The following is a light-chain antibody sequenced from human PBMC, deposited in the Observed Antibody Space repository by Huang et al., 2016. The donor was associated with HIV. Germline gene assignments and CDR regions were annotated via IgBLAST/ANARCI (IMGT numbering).Light chain of an antibody. CDR2: GAS. Sequence: VMTQSPASLSASPGARVTLSCRASQCVRTNLAWYQQKPGQAPTLLMFGASTRATSTPPRFSGGGSGTDFTLTITSLQSSDSAIYYCQQYNDWPPLTFGGGTKVEI. V-gene: IGKV3D-15*01. J-gene: IGKJ4*01. CDR3: QQYNDWPPLT. CDR1: QCVRTN.